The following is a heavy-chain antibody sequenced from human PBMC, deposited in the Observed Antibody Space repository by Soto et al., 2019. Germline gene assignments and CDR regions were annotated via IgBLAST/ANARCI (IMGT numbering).Heavy chain of an antibody. CDR2: IYYSGST. D-gene: IGHD3-22*01. Sequence: SETLSLTCTVSGGSISSYYWSWIRQPPGKGLEWIGYIYYSGSTNYNPSLKSRVTISVDTSKNQFSLKLSSVTAADTAVYYCARVAYYDSSGYDAFDIRGQGTIVTVSS. CDR1: GGSISSYY. V-gene: IGHV4-59*01. CDR3: ARVAYYDSSGYDAFDI. J-gene: IGHJ3*02.